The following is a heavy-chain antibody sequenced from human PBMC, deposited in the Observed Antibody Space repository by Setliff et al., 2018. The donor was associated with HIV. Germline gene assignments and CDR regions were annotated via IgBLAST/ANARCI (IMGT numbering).Heavy chain of an antibody. J-gene: IGHJ4*02. V-gene: IGHV3-23*01. CDR2: IAADDSVR. D-gene: IGHD3-22*01. CDR3: AKRVTATSPSWLDY. CDR1: GFTFADYA. Sequence: ETLSLSCTASGFTFADYAMTWFRQTPGRGLEWVSAIAADDSVRSYADSARGRFTISRDNYLSTLYLQMNSLRAADTAVYYCAKRVTATSPSWLDYWGQGTLVTVSS.